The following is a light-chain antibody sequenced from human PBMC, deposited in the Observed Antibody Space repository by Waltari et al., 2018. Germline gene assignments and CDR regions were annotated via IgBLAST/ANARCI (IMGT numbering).Light chain of an antibody. CDR1: ESVSNY. CDR3: QQRSNRLLS. Sequence: EIVLTKSPATLSLSPGDRATLFCRASESVSNYLAWYQQIHGQAPSLLIYDASNRATGIPARFSGSESGTDFTLTISSLEAEDFAVYYCQQRSNRLLSFGGGTKVEIK. CDR2: DAS. J-gene: IGKJ4*01. V-gene: IGKV3-11*01.